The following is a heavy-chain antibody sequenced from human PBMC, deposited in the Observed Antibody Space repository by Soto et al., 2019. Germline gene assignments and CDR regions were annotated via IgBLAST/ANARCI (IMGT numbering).Heavy chain of an antibody. CDR2: ISSSSSYI. CDR3: ARVPYGYSSGWDIMSGGFYYGMDV. Sequence: GGSLRLSCAASGLTFSSYSMNWVRQAPGKGLEWVSSISSSSSYIYYADSVKGRFTISRDNAKNSLYLQMNSLRAEDTAVYYCARVPYGYSSGWDIMSGGFYYGMDVWGQGTTVTVSS. CDR1: GLTFSSYS. J-gene: IGHJ6*02. V-gene: IGHV3-21*01. D-gene: IGHD6-19*01.